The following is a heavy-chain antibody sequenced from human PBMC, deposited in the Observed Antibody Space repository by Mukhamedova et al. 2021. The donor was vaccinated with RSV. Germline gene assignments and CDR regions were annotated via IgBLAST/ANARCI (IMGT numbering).Heavy chain of an antibody. J-gene: IGHJ4*02. V-gene: IGHV3-11*01. CDR3: ARSAYDSSGYYLSEDDY. D-gene: IGHD3-22*01. CDR2: ISSSGSTI. Sequence: QAPGKGLEWVSYISSSGSTIYYADSVKGRFTISRDNAKNSLYLQMNSLRAEDTAVYYCARSAYDSSGYYLSEDDYWGQGNLGTVS.